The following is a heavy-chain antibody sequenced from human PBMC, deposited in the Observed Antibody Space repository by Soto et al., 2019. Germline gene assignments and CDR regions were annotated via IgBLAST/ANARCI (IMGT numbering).Heavy chain of an antibody. CDR3: ARAVAVDWFDP. J-gene: IGHJ5*02. Sequence: EVQLVESGGGLVKPGGSLRLSCAASGFTFSSYSMNWVRQAPGKGLEWVSSISSSSSYIYYADSVKGRFTISRDNAKNSRYLQMNSLRAEDTAGYYCARAVAVDWFDPWGQGTLVTVSS. V-gene: IGHV3-21*01. CDR2: ISSSSSYI. CDR1: GFTFSSYS. D-gene: IGHD6-19*01.